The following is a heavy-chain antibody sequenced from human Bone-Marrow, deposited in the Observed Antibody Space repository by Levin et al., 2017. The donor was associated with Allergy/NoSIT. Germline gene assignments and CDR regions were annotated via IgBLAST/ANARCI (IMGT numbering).Heavy chain of an antibody. J-gene: IGHJ4*02. CDR3: ATAYDYIWGSYRSHFDY. V-gene: IGHV1-69*13. CDR2: IIPIFGTA. CDR1: GGTFSSYA. D-gene: IGHD3-16*02. Sequence: SVKVSCKASGGTFSSYAISWVRQAPGQGLEWMGGIIPIFGTANYAQKFQGRVTITADESTSTAYMELSSLRSEDTAVYYCATAYDYIWGSYRSHFDYWGQGTLVTVSS.